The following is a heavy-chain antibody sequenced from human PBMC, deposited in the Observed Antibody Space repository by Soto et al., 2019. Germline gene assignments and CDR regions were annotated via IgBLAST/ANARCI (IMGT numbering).Heavy chain of an antibody. CDR2: ITYNGGTT. D-gene: IGHD5-18*01. J-gene: IGHJ4*02. CDR1: GFTFNTYA. CDR3: ATSSILTVRVGFDY. V-gene: IGHV3-23*01. Sequence: EVQLLESGGGLVQPGGSLRLSCAASGFTFNTYAMSWVRQVPGRGLEWVSTITYNGGTTYYADSVKGRFTISRDNSKNTLYLQMSSLRAEDTAIYYCATSSILTVRVGFDYWGQGTLVTVSS.